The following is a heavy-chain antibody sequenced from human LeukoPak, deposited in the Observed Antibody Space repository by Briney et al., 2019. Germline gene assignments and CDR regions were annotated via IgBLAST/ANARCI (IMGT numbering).Heavy chain of an antibody. D-gene: IGHD2-21*02. J-gene: IGHJ1*01. Sequence: PSETQSLTCAVSGGSISSSNWWSWVRQHPGKGLEWIGYIYYSGSTYYNPSLKSRVTISVDTSKNQFSLKLSSVTAADTAVYYCARDGGEVTYCGGDCPDKYFQHWGQGTLVTVSS. V-gene: IGHV4-31*11. CDR1: GGSISSSNW. CDR3: ARDGGEVTYCGGDCPDKYFQH. CDR2: IYYSGST.